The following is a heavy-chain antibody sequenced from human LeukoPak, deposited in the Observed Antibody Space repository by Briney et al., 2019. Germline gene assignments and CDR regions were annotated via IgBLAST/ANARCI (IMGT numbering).Heavy chain of an antibody. CDR3: ARDGWFGDYNWFDP. CDR1: RFTFSSYS. CDR2: ISSASNTI. J-gene: IGHJ5*02. V-gene: IGHV3-48*01. D-gene: IGHD3-10*01. Sequence: GGSLRLSCAASRFTFSSYSMNWVRQAPGKGLEWVSYISSASNTIYYADSVKGRFTISRDNAKNSLYLQMNSLRAEDTAMYYCARDGWFGDYNWFDPWGQGTLVTVSS.